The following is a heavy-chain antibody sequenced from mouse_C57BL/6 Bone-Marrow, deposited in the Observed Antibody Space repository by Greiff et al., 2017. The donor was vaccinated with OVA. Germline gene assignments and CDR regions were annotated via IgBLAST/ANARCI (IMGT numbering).Heavy chain of an antibody. J-gene: IGHJ4*01. V-gene: IGHV1-75*01. Sequence: LQESGPELVKPGASVKISCKASGYTFTDYYINWVKQRPGQGLEWIGWIFPGSGSTYYNEKFKGKATLTVDKSSSTAYMLLSSLTSEDSAVYFCAKGAGYYDLLYAMDYWGQGTSVTVSS. CDR1: GYTFTDYY. CDR3: AKGAGYYDLLYAMDY. CDR2: IFPGSGST. D-gene: IGHD2-3*01.